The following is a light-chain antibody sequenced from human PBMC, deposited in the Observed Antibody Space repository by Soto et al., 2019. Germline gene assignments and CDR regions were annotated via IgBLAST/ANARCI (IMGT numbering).Light chain of an antibody. J-gene: IGKJ1*01. CDR3: QRRNNWEWT. CDR2: DAS. CDR1: QSVRYS. Sequence: ELVLTQSPATLSLSPGERATLSCRASQSVRYSLDWYQQKPGQAPRLLIYDASNRATGIPARFSGSGSGTGFTLTISRLGPEDFAFYYCQRRNNWEWTFGQGTKVEIK. V-gene: IGKV3-11*01.